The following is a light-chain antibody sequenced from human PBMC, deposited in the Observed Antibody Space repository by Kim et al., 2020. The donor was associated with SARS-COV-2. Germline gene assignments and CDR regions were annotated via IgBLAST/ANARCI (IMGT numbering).Light chain of an antibody. V-gene: IGKV1-39*01. CDR3: QETYSIPFT. Sequence: ASVGDRVTITCRASQSIRSNLNWYQQKPGKVPKLLIYAASSLQTGVQSRFSGSGSGSDFTLAISSLQPEDFATYYCQETYSIPFTFGPGTKVDIK. J-gene: IGKJ3*01. CDR2: AAS. CDR1: QSIRSN.